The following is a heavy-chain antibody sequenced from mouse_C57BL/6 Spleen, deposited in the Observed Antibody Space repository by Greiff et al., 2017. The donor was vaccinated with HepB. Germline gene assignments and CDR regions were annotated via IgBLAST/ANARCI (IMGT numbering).Heavy chain of an antibody. Sequence: VQLQQSVAELVRPGASVKLSCTASGFNIKNTYMHWVKQRPEQGLEWIGRIDPANGNTKYAPKFQGKATITADTSSNTAYLQLSSLTSEDTAIYYCASITTVVATDFDVWGTGTTVTVSS. CDR3: ASITTVVATDFDV. CDR2: IDPANGNT. V-gene: IGHV14-3*01. D-gene: IGHD1-1*01. CDR1: GFNIKNTY. J-gene: IGHJ1*03.